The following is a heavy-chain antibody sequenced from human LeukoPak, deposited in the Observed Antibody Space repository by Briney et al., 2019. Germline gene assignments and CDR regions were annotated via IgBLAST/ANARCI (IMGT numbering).Heavy chain of an antibody. CDR2: ISWNSGSI. J-gene: IGHJ4*02. V-gene: IGHV3-9*01. CDR1: GFTFKSYA. D-gene: IGHD6-19*01. Sequence: GGSLRLSCSASGFTFKSYAMHWVRQPPGKGLEWVSGISWNSGSIDYADSVKGRFTISRDNAKNSLYLQMNSLRVEDTAFYYCAKDNRRHYTSGPNPDSLHWGQGALATVSS. CDR3: AKDNRRHYTSGPNPDSLH.